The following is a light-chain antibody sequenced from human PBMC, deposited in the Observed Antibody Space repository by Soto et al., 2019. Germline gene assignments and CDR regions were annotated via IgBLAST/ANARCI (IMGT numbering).Light chain of an antibody. J-gene: IGKJ4*01. CDR1: QSISSW. CDR2: DAS. CDR3: QQYNSYSALT. Sequence: IQMTQSPSTLSASVGYRVTITCRASQSISSWLAWYQQKPGKAPKLLIYDASSLESGVPSRFSGSGSGTEFTLTISSLQPDDFATYYCQQYNSYSALTFGGGTKVDIK. V-gene: IGKV1-5*01.